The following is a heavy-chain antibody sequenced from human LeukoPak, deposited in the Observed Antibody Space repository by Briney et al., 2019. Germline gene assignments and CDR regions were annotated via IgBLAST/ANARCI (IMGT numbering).Heavy chain of an antibody. CDR2: ISGSDGST. CDR3: AKDGVVTITFEY. CDR1: GFTFSSYD. V-gene: IGHV3-23*01. Sequence: PGVSQRLSCTASGFTFSSYDVSGLRQSPGKGLEWVSVISGSDGSTFYGDSVKGRFTISRDNSKNTLYLQMNSLRAEDTAVYYCAKDGVVTITFEYWGQGTLVTVSS. J-gene: IGHJ4*02. D-gene: IGHD3-16*01.